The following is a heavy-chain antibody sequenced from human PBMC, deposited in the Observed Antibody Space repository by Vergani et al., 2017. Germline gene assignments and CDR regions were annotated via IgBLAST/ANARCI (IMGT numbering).Heavy chain of an antibody. J-gene: IGHJ1*01. CDR1: GFTSSYYG. D-gene: IGHD1-1*01. CDR3: ATKSCGTPGCQIGYFRE. V-gene: IGHV3-30*03. CDR2: ISYDGTQK. Sequence: QVHLVESGGGVVQPGRSLRLSCVVSGFTSSYYGMHWVRQAPGKGLEGVAVISYDGTQKYYADSVKGRLTISRDNSKSTLYLQMNSLRTEDTAVYYCATKSCGTPGCQIGYFREWGQGTLVTVSS.